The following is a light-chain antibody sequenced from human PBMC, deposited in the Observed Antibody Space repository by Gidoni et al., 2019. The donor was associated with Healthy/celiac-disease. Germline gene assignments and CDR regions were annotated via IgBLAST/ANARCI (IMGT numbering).Light chain of an antibody. Sequence: EIVMTQSPATLSVSPGERATLSCMASQSVGSNLAWYQQKPGQAPRLLIYGASTRATGIPARFSGSGSGTEFTLTISSLQSEDFAVYYCQQYDSWPLTFGGGTKVEIK. V-gene: IGKV3-15*01. CDR2: GAS. CDR1: QSVGSN. J-gene: IGKJ4*01. CDR3: QQYDSWPLT.